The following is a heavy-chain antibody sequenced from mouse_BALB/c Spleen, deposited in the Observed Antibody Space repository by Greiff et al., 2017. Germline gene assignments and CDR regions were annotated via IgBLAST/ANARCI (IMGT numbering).Heavy chain of an antibody. V-gene: IGHV3-2*02. J-gene: IGHJ4*01. CDR2: ISYSGST. CDR3: ARGGRNGNYYAMDY. Sequence: EVKLEESGPGLVKPSQSLSLTCTVTGYSITSDYAWNWIRQFPGNKLEWMGYISYSGSTSYNPSLKSRISITRDTSKNQFFLQLNSVSTEDTATYYCARGGRNGNYYAMDYWGQGTSVTVSS. CDR1: GYSITSDYA. D-gene: IGHD2-1*01.